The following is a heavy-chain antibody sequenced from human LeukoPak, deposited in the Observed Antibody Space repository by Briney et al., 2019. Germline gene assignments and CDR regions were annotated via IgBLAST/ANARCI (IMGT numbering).Heavy chain of an antibody. D-gene: IGHD3-16*01. Sequence: PGGSLRLSCAVSGLIVSKNQMFWARQAPGKGLEWVSIIYTGATTYYAASVKGRFTISRDNSKNTLYLQINSLRTEDTAMYYCARETFSYFDYWGQGTLVTVSS. V-gene: IGHV3-53*01. CDR1: GLIVSKNQ. CDR2: IYTGATT. J-gene: IGHJ4*02. CDR3: ARETFSYFDY.